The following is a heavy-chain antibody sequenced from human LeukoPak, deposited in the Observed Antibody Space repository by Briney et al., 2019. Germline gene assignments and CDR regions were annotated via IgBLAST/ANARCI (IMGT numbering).Heavy chain of an antibody. J-gene: IGHJ4*02. CDR1: GYTFTGYY. CDR3: ARDEVDDYGDYLFDY. D-gene: IGHD4-17*01. CDR2: INPNSGGT. V-gene: IGHV1-2*02. Sequence: ASVKVSCKASGYTFTGYYMHWVRQAPGQGLEWMGWINPNSGGTNYAQKFQGRVTMTRDTSISTAYMELSRLRSDDTAVYYCARDEVDDYGDYLFDYWGQGTLVTVSS.